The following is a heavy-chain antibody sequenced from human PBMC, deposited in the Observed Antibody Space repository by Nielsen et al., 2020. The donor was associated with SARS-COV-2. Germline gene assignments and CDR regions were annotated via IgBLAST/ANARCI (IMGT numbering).Heavy chain of an antibody. D-gene: IGHD5-24*01. CDR1: GGSISSYY. Sequence: SETLSLTCTVSGGSISSYYWSWIRQPPGKGLEWIGYIYYSGSTNYNPSLKSRVTISVDTSKNQFSLKLSSVTAADTAVYYCASSRRDGYPDTLSFDYWGQGTLVTVSS. CDR2: IYYSGST. J-gene: IGHJ4*02. V-gene: IGHV4-59*01. CDR3: ASSRRDGYPDTLSFDY.